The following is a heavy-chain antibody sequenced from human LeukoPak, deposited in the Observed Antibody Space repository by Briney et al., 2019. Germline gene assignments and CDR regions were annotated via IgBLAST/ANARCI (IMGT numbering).Heavy chain of an antibody. CDR3: AREGRGWYYFDY. D-gene: IGHD6-19*01. CDR2: ISSSSSYT. Sequence: GGSLRLSCAASGFSFRSYAMNWVRLAPGKGLEWVSYISSSSSYTNYADSVKGRFTISRDNAKNSLYLQMNSLRAEDTAVYYCAREGRGWYYFDYWGQGTLVTVSS. J-gene: IGHJ4*02. CDR1: GFSFRSYA. V-gene: IGHV3-21*05.